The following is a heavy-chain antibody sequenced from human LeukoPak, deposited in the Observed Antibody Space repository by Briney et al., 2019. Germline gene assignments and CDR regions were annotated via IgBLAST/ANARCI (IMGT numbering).Heavy chain of an antibody. Sequence: GGSLRLSCAASGFTFSSYWMHWVRQAPGKGLEWVSVIYSGGSTYYADSVKGRFTISRDNSKNTLYLQMNSLKAEDTAVYYCARDGGVVVAATNYMDVWGKGTTVTVSS. V-gene: IGHV3-66*01. D-gene: IGHD2-15*01. J-gene: IGHJ6*03. CDR2: IYSGGST. CDR3: ARDGGVVVAATNYMDV. CDR1: GFTFSSYW.